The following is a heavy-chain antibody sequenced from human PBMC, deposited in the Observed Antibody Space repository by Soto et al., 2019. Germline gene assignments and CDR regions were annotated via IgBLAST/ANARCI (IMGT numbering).Heavy chain of an antibody. CDR2: IYHSVST. CDR3: ARVPSP. J-gene: IGHJ5*02. CDR1: GGSISSGGYS. V-gene: IGHV4-30-2*01. Sequence: QLQLQESGSGQVKPSQTLSLTCAVSGGSISSGGYSWGWIRQPPGKGLEWIGYIYHSVSTYYNPSLKSRVTISVDRSKTQFSLKLSSVTAADTAVYYCARVPSPWGQGTLVTVSS.